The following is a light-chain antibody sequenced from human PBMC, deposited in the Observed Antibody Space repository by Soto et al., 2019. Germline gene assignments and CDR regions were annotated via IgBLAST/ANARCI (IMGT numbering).Light chain of an antibody. CDR2: GAS. CDR3: QQYNNWSIT. Sequence: EIVMTQSPATLSVSPGERATLSCRASQSVSSNLAWYQQKPGQAPRLLIYGASTRATGIPGRFSGSGSGTEFTRTIISLRSEDFAVYYCQQYNNWSITFGQGTRLEIK. CDR1: QSVSSN. V-gene: IGKV3-15*01. J-gene: IGKJ5*01.